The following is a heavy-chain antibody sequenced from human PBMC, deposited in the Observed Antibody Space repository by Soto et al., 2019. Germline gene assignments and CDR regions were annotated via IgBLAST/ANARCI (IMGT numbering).Heavy chain of an antibody. CDR1: GYTFTGYY. V-gene: IGHV1-2*02. J-gene: IGHJ4*02. D-gene: IGHD3-3*01. CDR2: INPNSGGT. Sequence: ASVKVSCKASGYTFTGYYMHWVRQAPGQGLEWMGWINPNSGGTNYAQKFQGRVTMTRDTSISTAYMELSRLRSDDTAVYYCARSHYDFWSGYPLVFDYWGQGTMVTVYS. CDR3: ARSHYDFWSGYPLVFDY.